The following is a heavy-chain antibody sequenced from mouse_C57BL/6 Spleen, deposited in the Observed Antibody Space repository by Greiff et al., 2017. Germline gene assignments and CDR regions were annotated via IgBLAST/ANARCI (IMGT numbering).Heavy chain of an antibody. V-gene: IGHV5-4*01. CDR1: GFTFSSYA. CDR2: ISDGGSYT. D-gene: IGHD2-4*01. J-gene: IGHJ3*01. Sequence: EVQLVESGGGLVKPGGSLKLSCAASGFTFSSYAMSWVRQTPEKRLEWVATISDGGSYTYYPDNVKGRFTISRDNAKNNLYLQMNHLKSEDTAMYYCARDWDDDYSWFAYWGQGTLVTVSA. CDR3: ARDWDDDYSWFAY.